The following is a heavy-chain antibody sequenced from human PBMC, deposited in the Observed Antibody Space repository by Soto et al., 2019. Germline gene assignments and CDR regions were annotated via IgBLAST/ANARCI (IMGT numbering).Heavy chain of an antibody. CDR2: ISAYNGNT. V-gene: IGHV1-18*01. Sequence: ASVKVSCKASGYTFTSYGISWVRQAPGQGLEWMGWISAYNGNTNYAQKLQGRVTMTTDTSTSTAYMELSSLRSEDTAVYYCARASPYDFWSGYYGYYYYYGMDVWGQGTTVTVSS. D-gene: IGHD3-3*01. CDR1: GYTFTSYG. J-gene: IGHJ6*02. CDR3: ARASPYDFWSGYYGYYYYYGMDV.